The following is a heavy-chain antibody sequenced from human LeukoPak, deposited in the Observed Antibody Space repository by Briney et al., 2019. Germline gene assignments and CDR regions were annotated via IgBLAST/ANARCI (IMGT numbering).Heavy chain of an antibody. V-gene: IGHV1-69*13. CDR3: ARGERDYYDSSGFYY. Sequence: ASVKVSCKASGGTFSSSAISWVRQAPGQGLEWMGGIIPIFGTANYAQKFQGRVTITADESTSTAYMELSSLRSEDTAVYYCARGERDYYDSSGFYYWGQGTLVTVSS. D-gene: IGHD3-22*01. CDR2: IIPIFGTA. J-gene: IGHJ4*02. CDR1: GGTFSSSA.